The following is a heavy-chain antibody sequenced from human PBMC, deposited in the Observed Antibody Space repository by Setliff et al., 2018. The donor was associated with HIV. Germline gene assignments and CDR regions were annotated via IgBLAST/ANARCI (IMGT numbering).Heavy chain of an antibody. V-gene: IGHV4-61*05. CDR1: GGSISSSSYY. CDR2: IYYSVNT. Sequence: SETLSLTCTVSGGSISSSSYYWGWIRQPPGKGLEWIGYIYYSVNTNFNPSLKSRVTISVDTSKNQFSLKLNSVTAADTAVYYCARGTVIATDYWGQGTLVTVSS. CDR3: ARGTVIATDY. J-gene: IGHJ4*02. D-gene: IGHD2-21*01.